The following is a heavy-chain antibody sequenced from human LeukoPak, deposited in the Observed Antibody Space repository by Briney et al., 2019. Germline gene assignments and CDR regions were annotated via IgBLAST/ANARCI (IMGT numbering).Heavy chain of an antibody. CDR3: ARVEGDILTGYSGSFDY. D-gene: IGHD3-9*01. J-gene: IGHJ4*02. Sequence: WGSLRLSCAASGFTFSDYYMSWIRQAPGKGLEWVSYIGSSGSTIYYADALKGRFTISRDDAKNLLYLDMNSLRAEDTAVYYCARVEGDILTGYSGSFDYWGQGTLVTVSS. CDR1: GFTFSDYY. CDR2: IGSSGSTI. V-gene: IGHV3-11*01.